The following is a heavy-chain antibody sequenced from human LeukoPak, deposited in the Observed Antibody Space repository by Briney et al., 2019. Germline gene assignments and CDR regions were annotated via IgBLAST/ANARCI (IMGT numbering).Heavy chain of an antibody. Sequence: PSETLSLTCAVYGESFRAYYWTWLRQPPGKGLEWIGEISHSGSTNYNPSLKSRVTISVDTSKNQFSLRLSSVTAADTAVYYCARGDYGNQRSNNWFDPXXQGTLVTVSS. CDR1: GESFRAYY. CDR2: ISHSGST. V-gene: IGHV4-34*01. CDR3: ARGDYGNQRSNNWFDP. D-gene: IGHD4-11*01. J-gene: IGHJ5*02.